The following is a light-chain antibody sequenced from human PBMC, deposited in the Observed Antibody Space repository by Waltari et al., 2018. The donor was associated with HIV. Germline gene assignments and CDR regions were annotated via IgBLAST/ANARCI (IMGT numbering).Light chain of an antibody. CDR1: SLRNFY. CDR3: HSRDSRTDHLEV. V-gene: IGLV3-19*01. Sequence: SSELAQDPAVSVALGQTVRITCQGDSLRNFYATWYQQKPGQAPIIVIYGKNNRPSGIPDRFSGSSSGNTASLTITGAQAEDEADYYCHSRDSRTDHLEVFGTGTKVTVL. CDR2: GKN. J-gene: IGLJ1*01.